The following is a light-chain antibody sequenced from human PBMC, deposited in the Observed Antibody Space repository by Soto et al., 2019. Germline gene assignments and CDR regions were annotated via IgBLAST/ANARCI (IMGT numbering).Light chain of an antibody. CDR2: GAS. V-gene: IGKV3-20*01. CDR1: QSISSRY. Sequence: EIVLTQSPGILSLSPGERATLSCRASQSISSRYLAWYQQKPGQDPRLLIYGASNRASCIPDRFSGSGSGTDFTLTISRLEPEDFAVYFCQQYGRSPPFSFGQGAKVE. J-gene: IGKJ2*01. CDR3: QQYGRSPPFS.